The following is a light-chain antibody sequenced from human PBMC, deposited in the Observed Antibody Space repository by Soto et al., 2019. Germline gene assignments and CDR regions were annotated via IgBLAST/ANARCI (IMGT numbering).Light chain of an antibody. CDR1: QSVSSN. CDR3: QQYNDWPT. J-gene: IGKJ1*01. V-gene: IGKV3-15*01. Sequence: EIVLTQSPATLSLSPGERATLSCRASQSVSSNLAWYQRKPGQAPRLLIYGASTRATGIPARFSGSGSETEFTLTISSLQSEDFAVYSCQQYNDWPTFGQGTKVDI. CDR2: GAS.